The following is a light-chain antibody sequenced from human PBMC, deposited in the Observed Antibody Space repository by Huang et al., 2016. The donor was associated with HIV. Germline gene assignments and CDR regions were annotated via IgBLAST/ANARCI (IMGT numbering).Light chain of an antibody. J-gene: IGKJ3*01. V-gene: IGKV3-20*01. Sequence: DIVLTQSPGTLSLSPVERATLACRASQSVSSNYLGRNQQKPGQATRLLIYGASSRAYGIPDRISGSGSGADFSLTISRLEPEDFAVYYCQHYDSSPFTFGPGTKVDIK. CDR1: QSVSSNY. CDR2: GAS. CDR3: QHYDSSPFT.